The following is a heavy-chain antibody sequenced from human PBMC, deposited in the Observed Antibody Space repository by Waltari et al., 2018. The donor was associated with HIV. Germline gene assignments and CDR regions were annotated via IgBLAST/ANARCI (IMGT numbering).Heavy chain of an antibody. Sequence: EVRLVESGGGLVQPGGSLRLSCAASGFTFSKYWMHWIRQVPGKGLEVVSGIEGDGSTTYYVDSVKGRFTISRDNAKNTLYLQMNYLSAEDTAVYFCARDPYYGADYWGQGTLVTVSS. D-gene: IGHD3-10*01. CDR1: GFTFSKYW. V-gene: IGHV3-74*01. CDR2: IEGDGSTT. CDR3: ARDPYYGADY. J-gene: IGHJ4*02.